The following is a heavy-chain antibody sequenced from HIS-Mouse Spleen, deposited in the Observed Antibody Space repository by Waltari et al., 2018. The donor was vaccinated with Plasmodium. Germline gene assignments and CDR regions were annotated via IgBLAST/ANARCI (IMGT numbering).Heavy chain of an antibody. Sequence: QVQLVESGGGVVQPGRSMRLSGAALGFTFSSYALNWVRHAPGKGLEWVAVISYDGSNKYYADSVKGRFTISRDNSKNTLYLQMNSLRAEDTAVYYCARLYYDFWSGYYPYGMDVWGQGTTVTVSS. CDR3: ARLYYDFWSGYYPYGMDV. J-gene: IGHJ6*02. V-gene: IGHV3-30*04. CDR2: ISYDGSNK. CDR1: GFTFSSYA. D-gene: IGHD3-3*01.